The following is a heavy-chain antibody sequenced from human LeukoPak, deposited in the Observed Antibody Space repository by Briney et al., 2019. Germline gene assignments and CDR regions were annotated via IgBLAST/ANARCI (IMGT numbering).Heavy chain of an antibody. D-gene: IGHD3-10*01. CDR1: GFSLSTSGMC. J-gene: IGHJ4*02. CDR3: ARISRYYGSGSYSHFDY. V-gene: IGHV2-70*01. CDR2: VDWDDDK. Sequence: SGPTLVSPTQTLTLTCTFSGFSLSTSGMCVSWIRQPPGKALEWLALVDWDDDKYYSTSLKTRLTISKDTSKNQVVLTMTNMDPVDTATYYCARISRYYGSGSYSHFDYWGQGTLVTVSS.